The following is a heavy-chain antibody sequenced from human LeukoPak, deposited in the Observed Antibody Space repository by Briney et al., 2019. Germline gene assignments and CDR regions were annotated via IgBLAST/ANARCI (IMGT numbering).Heavy chain of an antibody. J-gene: IGHJ4*02. D-gene: IGHD3-10*01. CDR1: GFTVSSNY. Sequence: GGSLRLSCAASGFTVSSNYMSWVRQAPGKGLEWVSVIYSGGSTYYADSVKGRFTISRDNSKNTLYLQMNSLRAEDTAVYYCARSSNMVRGVIGYWGQGTLVTVSS. V-gene: IGHV3-53*01. CDR3: ARSSNMVRGVIGY. CDR2: IYSGGST.